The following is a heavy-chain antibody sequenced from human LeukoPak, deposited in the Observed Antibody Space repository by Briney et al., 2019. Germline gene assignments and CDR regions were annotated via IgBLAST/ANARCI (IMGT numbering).Heavy chain of an antibody. CDR3: ARRIAARPTYYYMDV. J-gene: IGHJ6*03. CDR2: IYYSGST. Sequence: SETLSLTCTVSGGSISSHYWSWIRQPPGKGLEGIGYIYYSGSTNYNPSLKSRVTISVDTSKNQFSLKLSSVTAADTAVYYCARRIAARPTYYYMDVWGKGTTVTVSS. V-gene: IGHV4-59*11. D-gene: IGHD6-6*01. CDR1: GGSISSHY.